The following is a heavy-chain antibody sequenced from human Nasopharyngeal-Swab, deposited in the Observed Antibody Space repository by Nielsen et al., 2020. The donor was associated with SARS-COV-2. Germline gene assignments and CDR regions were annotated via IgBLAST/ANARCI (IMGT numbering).Heavy chain of an antibody. J-gene: IGHJ6*02. CDR3: ARWRNRRGYSYALGSYCGMDV. D-gene: IGHD5-18*01. V-gene: IGHV4-59*01. CDR1: GGSISSYY. CDR2: IYYSGST. Sequence: LRLSCTVSGGSISSYYWSWIRQPPGKGLEWIGYIYYSGSTNYNPSLKSRVTISVDTSKNQFSLKLSSVTAADTAVYYCARWRNRRGYSYALGSYCGMDVWGQGTTVTVSS.